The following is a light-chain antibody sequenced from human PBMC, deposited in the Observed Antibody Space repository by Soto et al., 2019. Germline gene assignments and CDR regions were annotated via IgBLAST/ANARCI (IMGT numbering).Light chain of an antibody. CDR1: QGISSW. CDR2: KAS. J-gene: IGKJ1*01. V-gene: IGKV1-5*03. CDR3: QHYNSYSEA. Sequence: MKQSQSLLSASTGKRVTISCRMSQGISSWLAWYQQKPGKAPKLLIYKASTLKSGVPSRFSGSGSGTEFTLTISSLQPDDFATYYCQHYNSYSEAFGQRTNVAI.